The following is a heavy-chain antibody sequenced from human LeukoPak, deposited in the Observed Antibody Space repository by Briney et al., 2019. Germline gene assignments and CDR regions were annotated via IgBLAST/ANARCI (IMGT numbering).Heavy chain of an antibody. J-gene: IGHJ4*02. CDR3: ARSIFSYYFDY. D-gene: IGHD3-9*01. CDR2: INAGNGNT. Sequence: ASVKVSCKASGYTFTSYAMHWVRQAPGQRLEWMGWINAGNGNTKYSQKFQGRVTITRDTSASTTYMELSSLRSEDTAVYYCARSIFSYYFDYWGQGTLVTVSS. CDR1: GYTFTSYA. V-gene: IGHV1-3*01.